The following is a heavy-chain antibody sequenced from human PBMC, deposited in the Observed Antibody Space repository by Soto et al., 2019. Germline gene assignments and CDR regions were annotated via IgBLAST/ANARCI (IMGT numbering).Heavy chain of an antibody. CDR3: AKDEGYSSSPAYYYYYGMDV. CDR1: GFTFSSYG. Sequence: QVQLVESGGGVVQPGRSLRLSCAASGFTFSSYGMHWVRQAPGKGLEWVADISYDGSNKYYADSVKGRFTISRDNSKNTLYLQMNSLRAEDTAVYYCAKDEGYSSSPAYYYYYGMDVWGQGTTVTVSS. V-gene: IGHV3-30*18. D-gene: IGHD6-6*01. J-gene: IGHJ6*02. CDR2: ISYDGSNK.